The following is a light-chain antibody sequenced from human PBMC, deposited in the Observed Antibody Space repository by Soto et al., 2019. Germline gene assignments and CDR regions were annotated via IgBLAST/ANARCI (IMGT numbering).Light chain of an antibody. J-gene: IGLJ2*01. V-gene: IGLV2-23*01. CDR1: HSDVGSYDV. Sequence: QSVLTQPASVSGSPGQSITISCTGTHSDVGSYDVVSWYQQLPGKAPKLLIYEATKRPSGVSDRFSGSQSGDTASLTISGLQAGDEAAYHCCSYAGRDILFGGGTKLTVL. CDR3: CSYAGRDIL. CDR2: EAT.